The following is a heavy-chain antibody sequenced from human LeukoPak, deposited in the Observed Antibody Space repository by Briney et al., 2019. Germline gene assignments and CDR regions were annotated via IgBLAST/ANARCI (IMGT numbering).Heavy chain of an antibody. D-gene: IGHD3-16*02. CDR2: IRPSGGRA. CDR3: TREPPESFRFDY. CDR1: GYTFTSYY. V-gene: IGHV1-46*01. J-gene: IGHJ4*02. Sequence: ASVKISCKASGYTFTSYYIHWVRQAPGQGLEWMGIIRPSGGRASYPQNFQGRVTMTMDMSASTVHMELSSLTSEDTAMYYCTREPPESFRFDYWGQGAPVTVSS.